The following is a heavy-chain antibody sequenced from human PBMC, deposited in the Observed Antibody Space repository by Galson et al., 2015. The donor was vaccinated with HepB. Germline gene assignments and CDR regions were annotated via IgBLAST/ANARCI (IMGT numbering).Heavy chain of an antibody. J-gene: IGHJ3*02. D-gene: IGHD2-2*01. CDR3: ARQDSVVVPAALPRAFDI. Sequence: QSGAEVKKPGESLKISCKGSGYRFTSYWIGWVRQMPGQGLEWMGIIYPGDSDTRYSPSFHGQVTISADKSLSTAYLQWSSLKASDTALYYCARQDSVVVPAALPRAFDIWGQGRMVTV. V-gene: IGHV5-51*01. CDR1: GYRFTSYW. CDR2: IYPGDSDT.